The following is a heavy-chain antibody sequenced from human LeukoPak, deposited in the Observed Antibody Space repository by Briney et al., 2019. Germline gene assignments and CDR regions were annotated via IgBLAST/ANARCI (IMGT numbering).Heavy chain of an antibody. V-gene: IGHV3-30*18. CDR3: ANGDY. Sequence: GGSLRLSCAASGFTFSSYGMHWVRQAPGKGLEWVAVISYDGSNKYYADSVKGRFTISRDNSKNTLYLQMNSLRAEDTAVYCCANGDYWGQGTLVTVSS. CDR2: ISYDGSNK. J-gene: IGHJ4*02. CDR1: GFTFSSYG.